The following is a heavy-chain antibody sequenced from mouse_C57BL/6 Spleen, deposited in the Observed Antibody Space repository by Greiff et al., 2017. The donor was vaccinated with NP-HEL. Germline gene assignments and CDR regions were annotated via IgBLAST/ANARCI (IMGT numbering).Heavy chain of an antibody. V-gene: IGHV1-55*01. D-gene: IGHD1-1*01. CDR1: GYTFTSYW. J-gene: IGHJ4*01. Sequence: VQLQQPGAELVKPGASVKMSCKASGYTFTSYWITWVKQRPGQGLEWIGDIYPGSGSTNYNEKFKSKATLTVDTSSSTAYMQLSSLTSEDSAVYYCARESDLLHYAMDYWGQGTSVTVSS. CDR2: IYPGSGST. CDR3: ARESDLLHYAMDY.